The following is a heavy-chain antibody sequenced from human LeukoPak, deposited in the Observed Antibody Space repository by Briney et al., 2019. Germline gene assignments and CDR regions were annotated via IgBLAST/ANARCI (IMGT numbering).Heavy chain of an antibody. D-gene: IGHD3-9*01. V-gene: IGHV3-9*01. J-gene: IGHJ4*02. CDR2: ISWNSGSI. CDR3: AKDISYDILTGSKDY. Sequence: GGSLRLSCAASGFTFDDYAMHWVRQAPGKGLEWVSGISWNSGSIGYADSVKGRFTISRGNAKNSLYLQMNSLRAEDTALYYCAKDISYDILTGSKDYWGQGTLVTVSS. CDR1: GFTFDDYA.